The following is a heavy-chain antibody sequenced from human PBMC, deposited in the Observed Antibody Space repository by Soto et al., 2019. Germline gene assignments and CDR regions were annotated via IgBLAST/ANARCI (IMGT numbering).Heavy chain of an antibody. V-gene: IGHV4-34*01. CDR3: ARDKWLRFRGIYYGMDV. CDR2: INHSGST. D-gene: IGHD5-12*01. J-gene: IGHJ6*02. CDR1: GGSFSGYY. Sequence: PSETLSLTCAVYGGSFSGYYWSWIRQPPGKGLEWIGEINHSGSTNYNPSLKSRVTISVDTSKNQFSLKLSSVTAADTAVYYCARDKWLRFRGIYYGMDVWGQGTTVTVSS.